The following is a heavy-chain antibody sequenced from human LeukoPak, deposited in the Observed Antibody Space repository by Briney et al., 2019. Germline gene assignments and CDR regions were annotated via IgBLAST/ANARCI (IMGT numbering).Heavy chain of an antibody. CDR3: VREEELIRGFISLAY. V-gene: IGHV1-18*01. J-gene: IGHJ4*02. CDR2: ISAYSGDT. CDR1: GYTFTTYG. D-gene: IGHD3-10*01. Sequence: ASVRVSCKASGYTFTTYGISWVRQAPGQGPEWMGWISAYSGDTKYAQNVQGRVTMTRDTSTSTAYMELRSLSPDDTAVYYCVREEELIRGFISLAYWGQGSLVTVSS.